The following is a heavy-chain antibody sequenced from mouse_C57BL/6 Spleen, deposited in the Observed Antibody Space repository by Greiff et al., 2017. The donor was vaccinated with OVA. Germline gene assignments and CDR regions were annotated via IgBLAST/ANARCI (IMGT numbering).Heavy chain of an antibody. CDR2: IWTGGGT. CDR1: GFSLTSYA. CDR3: ARKGEDAMDY. J-gene: IGHJ4*01. Sequence: VKLVESGPGLVAPSQSLSITCTASGFSLTSYAISWVRQPPGKGLEWLGVIWTGGGTNYYSAPKSRLSISKDNSKSQVFLKMNSQQTDDTARYYCARKGEDAMDYWGQGTSVTVSA. V-gene: IGHV2-9-1*01.